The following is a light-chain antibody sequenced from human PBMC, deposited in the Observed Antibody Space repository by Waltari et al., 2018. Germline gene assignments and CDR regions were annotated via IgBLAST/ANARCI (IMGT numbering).Light chain of an antibody. CDR2: EVN. CDR3: SSYTSSRTWV. Sequence: QPVPTQPTSVSGSPGQSITISCTGTSSDVGGNNYVAWYQKHPGKAPKVIIYEVNQRPSGVANRFSGSKSGNTASRTISGLQAEDEADYFCSSYTSSRTWVFGGGTEVTVL. J-gene: IGLJ3*02. CDR1: SSDVGGNNY. V-gene: IGLV2-14*01.